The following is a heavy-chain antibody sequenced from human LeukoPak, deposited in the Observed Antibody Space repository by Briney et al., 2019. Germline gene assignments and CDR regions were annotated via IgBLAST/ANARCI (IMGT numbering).Heavy chain of an antibody. Sequence: KPSETLSLTCTVSGGSISSSSYYWSWIRQPPGKGLEWIGYIYYSGSTNYNPSLKSRVTISVDTSKNQFSLKLSSVTAADTAVYYCARHHKTYGYSSGWLAFDYWGQGTLVTVSS. CDR1: GGSISSSSYY. J-gene: IGHJ4*02. D-gene: IGHD6-19*01. CDR2: IYYSGST. V-gene: IGHV4-61*05. CDR3: ARHHKTYGYSSGWLAFDY.